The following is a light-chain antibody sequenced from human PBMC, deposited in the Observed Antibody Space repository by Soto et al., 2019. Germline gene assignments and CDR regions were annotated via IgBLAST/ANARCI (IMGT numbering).Light chain of an antibody. V-gene: IGLV2-8*01. CDR3: SSYAGSTNVV. J-gene: IGLJ2*01. Sequence: QSVLTQPPSASGSPGQSVTLSCTGTSSDVGAYNYVSWYQQHPGKDPQLMIFEVSKRPSGVPDRVSGSKSGNTASLTVSGLQAAVEADYYCSSYAGSTNVVVGGGSKVTVL. CDR1: SSDVGAYNY. CDR2: EVS.